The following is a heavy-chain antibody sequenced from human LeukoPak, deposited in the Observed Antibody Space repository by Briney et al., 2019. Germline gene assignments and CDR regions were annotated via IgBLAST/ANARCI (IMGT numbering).Heavy chain of an antibody. CDR2: IYYSGST. D-gene: IGHD3-3*01. CDR1: GGSISSSSYY. V-gene: IGHV4-39*01. CDR3: ARGLLRFLEWLPYYFDY. Sequence: SETLSLTCTVSGGSISSSSYYWGWIRQPPGKGLEWIGSIYYSGSTYYNPSLKSRVTISVDTPKNQFSLKLSSVTAADTAVYYCARGLLRFLEWLPYYFDYWGQGTLVTVSS. J-gene: IGHJ4*02.